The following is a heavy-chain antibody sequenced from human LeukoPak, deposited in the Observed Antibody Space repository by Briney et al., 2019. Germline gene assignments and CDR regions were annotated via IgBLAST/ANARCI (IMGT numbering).Heavy chain of an antibody. J-gene: IGHJ3*02. D-gene: IGHD3-9*01. CDR2: ISYDGSNK. V-gene: IGHV3-30*04. CDR1: GFTFSSYA. CDR3: AREYYDILTGYTDDAFDI. Sequence: TGGSLRLSCAASGFTFSSYAMHWLRQAPGKGLEWVAVISYDGSNKYYADSVKGRFTISRDNSKNTLYLQMNSLRAEDTAVYYCAREYYDILTGYTDDAFDIWGQGTMVTVSS.